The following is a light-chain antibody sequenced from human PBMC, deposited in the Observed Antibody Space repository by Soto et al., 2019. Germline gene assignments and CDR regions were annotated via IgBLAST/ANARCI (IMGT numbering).Light chain of an antibody. J-gene: IGKJ4*01. CDR3: QQSNSSPPT. CDR2: AAS. CDR1: QSITNY. V-gene: IGKV1-39*01. Sequence: DIQMTQSPSALSASVGDRDTITCRASQSITNYLNWYQHKPGQAPNLLIYAASTLQAGVPSGFRGSGSGTDFTLTISSLQPEDFATYFCQQSNSSPPTFGGGTKVDI.